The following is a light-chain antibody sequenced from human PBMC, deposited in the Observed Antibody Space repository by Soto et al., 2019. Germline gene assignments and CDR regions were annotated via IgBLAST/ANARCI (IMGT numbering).Light chain of an antibody. CDR2: EVT. CDR1: SSDVGGYNY. J-gene: IGLJ1*01. Sequence: QSALTQPASVSGSPGQSITISCTGTSSDVGGYNYVSWYQQHPGKAPKFMIYEVTNRPSGVSNRFSGSKSGNTASLTISGLQAEDEADYYCSSYTSTGTVVVFGTGTKVTVL. V-gene: IGLV2-14*01. CDR3: SSYTSTGTVVV.